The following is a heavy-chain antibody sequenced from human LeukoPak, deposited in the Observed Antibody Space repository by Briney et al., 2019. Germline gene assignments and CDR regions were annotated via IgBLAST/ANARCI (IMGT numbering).Heavy chain of an antibody. V-gene: IGHV3-21*01. J-gene: IGHJ4*02. CDR3: ARAAMRCLQPYYFDY. Sequence: GGSLRLSCAASGFTFSSYSMNWVRQAPGKGLEWVSSISSSSSYIYYADSVKGRFTISRDNAKNSLYLQMNSLRAEDTAVYYCARAAMRCLQPYYFDYWGQGTLVTVPS. D-gene: IGHD5-24*01. CDR1: GFTFSSYS. CDR2: ISSSSSYI.